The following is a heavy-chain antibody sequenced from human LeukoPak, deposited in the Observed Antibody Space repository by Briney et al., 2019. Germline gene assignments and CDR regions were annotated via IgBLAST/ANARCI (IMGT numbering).Heavy chain of an antibody. D-gene: IGHD3-3*01. CDR3: ARGGTERYYDFWSGYYDY. J-gene: IGHJ4*02. V-gene: IGHV1-46*01. CDR2: INPSGGST. CDR1: GYTFTSYY. Sequence: ASVKVSCKASGYTFTSYYMHWVRQAPGQGLEWMGIINPSGGSTSYAQKFQGRVTMTRDMSTSTVYMELSSLRSEDTAVYYCARGGTERYYDFWSGYYDYWGQGTLVTVSS.